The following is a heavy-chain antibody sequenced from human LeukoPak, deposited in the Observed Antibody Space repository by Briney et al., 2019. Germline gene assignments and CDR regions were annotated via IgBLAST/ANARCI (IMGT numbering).Heavy chain of an antibody. CDR3: ARDGPGADIVVVPAAKDYYYGMDV. Sequence: PGGSLRLSCAASGFTFSSYSMNWVRQAPGKGLEWVSYLSSSSSTIYYADSVKGRFTISRDNAKNSLYLQMNSLRDEDTAVYYCARDGPGADIVVVPAAKDYYYGMDVWGQGTTVTVSS. V-gene: IGHV3-48*02. J-gene: IGHJ6*02. CDR1: GFTFSSYS. D-gene: IGHD2-2*01. CDR2: LSSSSSTI.